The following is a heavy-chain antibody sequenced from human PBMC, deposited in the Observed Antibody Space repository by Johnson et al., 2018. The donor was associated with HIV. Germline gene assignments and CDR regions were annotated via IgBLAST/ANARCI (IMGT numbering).Heavy chain of an antibody. D-gene: IGHD6-6*01. V-gene: IGHV3-48*03. CDR1: GFTFDDYA. J-gene: IGHJ3*01. CDR2: ISSSGSTI. Sequence: MQLVESGGRLVQPGRSLRLSCAASGFTFDDYAMHWVRQAPGKGLEWVSYISSSGSTIYYADSVKGRFTISRDNAKNTLYLQMNSLRAEDTAVYFCARVVPYAFDLWGQGTMVTVSS. CDR3: ARVVPYAFDL.